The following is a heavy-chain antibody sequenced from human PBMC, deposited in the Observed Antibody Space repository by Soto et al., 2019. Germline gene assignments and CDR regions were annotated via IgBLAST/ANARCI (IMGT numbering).Heavy chain of an antibody. CDR3: ARGMTTVTTLDY. CDR2: VYSGGGT. V-gene: IGHV4-59*12. J-gene: IGHJ4*02. Sequence: PSETLSLTCTVSGGSLRGYSWSWIRQSPGKGLEWIGYVYSGGGTNYSPSFMGRVTISVDTTDNQFSLKLNSVTAADTAVYYCARGMTTVTTLDYWGQGTLVTVSS. CDR1: GGSLRGYS. D-gene: IGHD4-4*01.